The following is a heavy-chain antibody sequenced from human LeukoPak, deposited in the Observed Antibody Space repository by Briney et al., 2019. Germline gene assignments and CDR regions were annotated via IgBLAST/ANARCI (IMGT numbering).Heavy chain of an antibody. CDR2: IIPIFGTA. J-gene: IGHJ4*02. CDR3: ARDANSYGYGGFDY. CDR1: GGTFSSYA. D-gene: IGHD5-18*01. V-gene: IGHV1-69*06. Sequence: SVKVSCKASGGTFSSYAISWVRQAPGQGLEGMGGIIPIFGTANYAQKFQGRVTITADKSTSTAYMELSSLRSEDTAVYYCARDANSYGYGGFDYWGQGTLVTVSS.